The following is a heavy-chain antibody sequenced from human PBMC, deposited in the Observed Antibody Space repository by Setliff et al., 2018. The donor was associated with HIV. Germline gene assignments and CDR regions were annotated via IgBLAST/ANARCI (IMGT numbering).Heavy chain of an antibody. CDR1: GGSFSRYY. Sequence: PSETLSLTCAVYGGSFSRYYWNWIRQSPGKGLEWIGEINHSGSTNCNPSLKSRVTISVDTSKNQFSLKLSSVTAADTAVYYCARTRGYCSKTSCYALRGPDYWGQGTLVTVSS. V-gene: IGHV4-34*01. J-gene: IGHJ4*02. CDR2: INHSGST. CDR3: ARTRGYCSKTSCYALRGPDY. D-gene: IGHD2-2*01.